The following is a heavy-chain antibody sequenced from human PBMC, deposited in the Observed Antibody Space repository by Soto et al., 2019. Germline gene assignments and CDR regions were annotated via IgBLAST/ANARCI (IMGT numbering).Heavy chain of an antibody. J-gene: IGHJ4*02. V-gene: IGHV3-23*01. CDR1: GFTFNTYA. Sequence: LRLSCAASGFTFNTYAMSWVRQAPGKGLEWVSFISGTADSTDYADSVKGRFTISRDNSKNTLYLQMNNLRVEDTAIYYCVSRAWLDYWGQGTLVTVSS. CDR2: ISGTADST. CDR3: VSRAWLDY. D-gene: IGHD5-12*01.